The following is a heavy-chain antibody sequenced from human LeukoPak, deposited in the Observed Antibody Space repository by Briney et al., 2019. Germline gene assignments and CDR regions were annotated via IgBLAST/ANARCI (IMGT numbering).Heavy chain of an antibody. D-gene: IGHD3-22*01. CDR2: ISYSGST. V-gene: IGHV4-59*12. CDR1: GGSISSYY. J-gene: IGHJ3*02. Sequence: SETLSLTCTVSGGSISSYYWSWIRQPPGKGLEWMGHISYSGSTHYNPSLKSRVTISVDTSKNQFSLKLSSVTAADTAVYYCARESRNYDSSEDAFDIWGQGTMVTVSS. CDR3: ARESRNYDSSEDAFDI.